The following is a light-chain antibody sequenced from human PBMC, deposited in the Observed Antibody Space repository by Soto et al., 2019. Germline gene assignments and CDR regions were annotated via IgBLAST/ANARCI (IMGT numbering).Light chain of an antibody. CDR1: QSVNSGY. J-gene: IGKJ3*01. Sequence: EIVLTQSPATLSLSPGERATLSCRASQSVNSGYLAWFKQKPGRAPRLLIFGTSGRATGIPDRFSGNGSRTDFTLTISRLEPEDFAVYYCQQYGDSVFTFGTGTKVEIK. CDR2: GTS. CDR3: QQYGDSVFT. V-gene: IGKV3-20*01.